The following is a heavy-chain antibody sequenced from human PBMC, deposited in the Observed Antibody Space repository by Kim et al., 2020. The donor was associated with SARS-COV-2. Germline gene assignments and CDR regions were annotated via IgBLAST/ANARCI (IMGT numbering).Heavy chain of an antibody. D-gene: IGHD3-10*01. Sequence: SETLSLTCAVYGGSFSGYYWSWIRQPPGKGLEWIGEINHSGSTNYNPSLKSRVTISVDTSKNQFSLKLSSVTATDTAVYYCARESGGALWFGELWPTSDYWGQGTLVTVSS. CDR1: GGSFSGYY. CDR3: ARESGGALWFGELWPTSDY. CDR2: INHSGST. J-gene: IGHJ4*02. V-gene: IGHV4-34*01.